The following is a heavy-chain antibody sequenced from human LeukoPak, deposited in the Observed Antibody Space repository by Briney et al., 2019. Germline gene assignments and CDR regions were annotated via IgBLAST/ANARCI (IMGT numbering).Heavy chain of an antibody. CDR1: GFTFSSYW. J-gene: IGHJ4*02. CDR2: INSDGSST. D-gene: IGHD3-22*01. Sequence: GGSLRLSCAASGFTFSSYWMHWVRQAPGKGLVWVSRINSDGSSTSYADSVKGRFTISRDNAKNSLYLQMNSLRAEDTAVYYCVKEQKTRGYDSSGYYWGQGTLVTVSS. V-gene: IGHV3-74*01. CDR3: VKEQKTRGYDSSGYY.